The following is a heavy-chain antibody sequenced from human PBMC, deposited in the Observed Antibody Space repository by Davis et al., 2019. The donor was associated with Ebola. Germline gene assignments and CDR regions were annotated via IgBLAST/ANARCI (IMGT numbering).Heavy chain of an antibody. CDR1: GGTFSSYA. CDR2: IISILGIA. CDR3: ARDSFLWWPYSYYGMDV. Sequence: AASVKVSCKASGGTFSSYAISWVRQAPGQGLEWMGRIISILGIANYAQKFQGRVTITADKSTSTAYMELRSLRSDDTAVYYCARDSFLWWPYSYYGMDVWGQGTTVTVSS. J-gene: IGHJ6*02. D-gene: IGHD2/OR15-2a*01. V-gene: IGHV1-69*04.